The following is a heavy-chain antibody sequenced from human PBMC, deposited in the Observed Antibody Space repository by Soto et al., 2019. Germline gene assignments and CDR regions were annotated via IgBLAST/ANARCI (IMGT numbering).Heavy chain of an antibody. V-gene: IGHV5-51*01. CDR1: GYSFTSYW. Sequence: PGESLKISCKGSGYSFTSYWIGWVRQMPGKGLEWMGIIYPGDSDTRYSPSFQGQVTISADKSISTAYLQWSSLKASDTAMYYCARRKDTAMDYYGMDVWGQGTTVTVSS. J-gene: IGHJ6*02. D-gene: IGHD5-18*01. CDR2: IYPGDSDT. CDR3: ARRKDTAMDYYGMDV.